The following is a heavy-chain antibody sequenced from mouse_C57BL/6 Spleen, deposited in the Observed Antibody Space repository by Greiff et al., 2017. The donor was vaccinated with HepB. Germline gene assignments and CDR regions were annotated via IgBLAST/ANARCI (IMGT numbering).Heavy chain of an antibody. V-gene: IGHV1-50*01. J-gene: IGHJ2*01. CDR3: ARGQDY. Sequence: VQLQQPGAELVKPGASVKLSCKASGYTFTSYWMQWVKQRPGQGLEWIGEIDPSDSYTNYNQKCKGKATLTVDTSSSTAYMQLSSLTSEDSAVYYCARGQDYWGQGTTLTVSS. CDR2: IDPSDSYT. CDR1: GYTFTSYW. D-gene: IGHD6-1*01.